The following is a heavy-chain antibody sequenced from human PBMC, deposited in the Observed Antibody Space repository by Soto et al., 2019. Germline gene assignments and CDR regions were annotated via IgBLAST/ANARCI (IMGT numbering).Heavy chain of an antibody. CDR3: ARRIATADHAFDI. J-gene: IGHJ3*02. V-gene: IGHV3-48*02. Sequence: PGGSLRLSCAASGFTFSTYSMNWVRQAPGKGLERLSYISSSSSNMYYADSVKGRFTISRDNARNSLSLQMNSLRDEDTAVYYCARRIATADHAFDIWGQGTMVTVSS. CDR1: GFTFSTYS. D-gene: IGHD6-13*01. CDR2: ISSSSSNM.